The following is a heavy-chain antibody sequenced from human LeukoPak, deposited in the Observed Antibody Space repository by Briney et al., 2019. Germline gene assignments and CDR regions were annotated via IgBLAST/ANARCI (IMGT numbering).Heavy chain of an antibody. D-gene: IGHD1-26*01. CDR2: IYSGGST. Sequence: GGSLRLSCAASGFTFSSYWMSWVRQAPGKGLEWVSVIYSGGSTYYADSVKGRFTISRDNSKNTLYLQMNSLRAEDTAVYYCARDLTVGATDYWGQGTLVTVSS. CDR3: ARDLTVGATDY. CDR1: GFTFSSYW. V-gene: IGHV3-53*01. J-gene: IGHJ4*02.